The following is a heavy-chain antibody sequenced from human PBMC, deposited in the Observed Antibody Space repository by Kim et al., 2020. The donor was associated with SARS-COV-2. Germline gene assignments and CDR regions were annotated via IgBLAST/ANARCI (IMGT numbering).Heavy chain of an antibody. Sequence: GGSLRLSCAASGFTFSSYGMHWVRQAPGKGLEWVAVISYDGSNKYYADSVKGRFTISRDNSKNTLYLQMNSLRAEDTAVYYCARGVTYYYGSGSYFQHWGQVTLVTVSS. CDR1: GFTFSSYG. D-gene: IGHD3-10*01. J-gene: IGHJ1*01. CDR3: ARGVTYYYGSGSYFQH. V-gene: IGHV3-33*05. CDR2: ISYDGSNK.